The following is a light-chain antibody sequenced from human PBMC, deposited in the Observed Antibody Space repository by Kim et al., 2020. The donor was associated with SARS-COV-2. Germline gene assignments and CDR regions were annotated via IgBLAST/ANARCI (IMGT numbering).Light chain of an antibody. Sequence: LPPEESATLSCRASQSVSSYLAWYQQKPGQAPRLLIYGASNRATGIPARFSGSGSGTDFTLTISSLEPEDFAVYYCQQRSNWPPYTFGQGTKLEI. J-gene: IGKJ2*01. V-gene: IGKV3-11*01. CDR2: GAS. CDR3: QQRSNWPPYT. CDR1: QSVSSY.